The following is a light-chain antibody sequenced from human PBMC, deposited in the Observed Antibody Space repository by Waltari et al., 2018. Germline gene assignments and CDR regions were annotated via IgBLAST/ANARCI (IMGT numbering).Light chain of an antibody. CDR2: RND. CDR3: AAWDDSLGGWV. CDR1: ESTIESND. V-gene: IGLV1-47*01. J-gene: IGLJ3*02. Sequence: QSVLTQPPSASGTPGQRVTIACSGSESTIESNDVYWYQQLPGTAPKLLIFRNDQRPSGAPDRFSGSKSDTSASLAISGLRHDDDAVYYCAAWDDSLGGWVFGGGTKLTVL.